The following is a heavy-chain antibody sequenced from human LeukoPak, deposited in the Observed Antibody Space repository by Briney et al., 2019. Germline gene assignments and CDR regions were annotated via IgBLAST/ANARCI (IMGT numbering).Heavy chain of an antibody. CDR2: INPNSGGT. J-gene: IGHJ5*02. CDR3: AREKGYCSGGSCGWFDP. Sequence: ASVKVSCKASGYTFTAYHMHWVRQAPGQGLEWMGWINPNSGGTNYAQKFQGRVTMTRDTSISTVYMELSRLRSDDTAVYYCAREKGYCSGGSCGWFDPWGQGTLVTVSS. V-gene: IGHV1-2*02. D-gene: IGHD2-15*01. CDR1: GYTFTAYH.